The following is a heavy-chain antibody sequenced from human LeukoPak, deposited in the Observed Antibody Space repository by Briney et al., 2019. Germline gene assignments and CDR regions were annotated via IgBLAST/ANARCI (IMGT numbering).Heavy chain of an antibody. D-gene: IGHD3-10*01. J-gene: IGHJ5*02. CDR1: GGSFSGYY. CDR2: IYYSGST. V-gene: IGHV4-59*08. Sequence: PSETLSLTCAVYGGSFSGYYWSWIRQPPGKGLEWIGYIYYSGSTNYNPSLKSRVTISVDTSKNQFSLKLSSVTAADTAVYYCARISGYYGSGSYYLSWFDPWGQGTLVTVSS. CDR3: ARISGYYGSGSYYLSWFDP.